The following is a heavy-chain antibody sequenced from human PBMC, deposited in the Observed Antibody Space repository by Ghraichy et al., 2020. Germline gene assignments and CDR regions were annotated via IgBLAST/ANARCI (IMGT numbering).Heavy chain of an antibody. D-gene: IGHD2-8*01. J-gene: IGHJ4*02. CDR3: ARPRDCTNGVCYPDFDY. Sequence: ASVKVSCKTSGYTFTSYDINWVRQATGQGLEWMGWMNPNSGNTSYAQKFQGRVTMTKNASISTAYMELSSLRSEDAAIYYCARPRDCTNGVCYPDFDYWGQGTLVTVSS. CDR1: GYTFTSYD. CDR2: MNPNSGNT. V-gene: IGHV1-8*01.